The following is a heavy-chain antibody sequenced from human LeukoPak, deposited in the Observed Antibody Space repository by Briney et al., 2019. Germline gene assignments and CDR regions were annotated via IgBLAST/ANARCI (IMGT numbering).Heavy chain of an antibody. Sequence: GGSLRLSCAASGFTFNNYALHWVRQAPGKGLEYVSAISTNGDSTYYANSVKGRFTISRDNSKNTLYLQMGSLRAEDMAVYHCARYCNGVNCYSGYDYWGQGTLVTVSS. J-gene: IGHJ4*02. CDR1: GFTFNNYA. CDR2: ISTNGDST. D-gene: IGHD2-15*01. CDR3: ARYCNGVNCYSGYDY. V-gene: IGHV3-64*01.